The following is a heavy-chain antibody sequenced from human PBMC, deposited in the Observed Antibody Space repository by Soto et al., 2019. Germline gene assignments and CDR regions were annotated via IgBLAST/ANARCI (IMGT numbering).Heavy chain of an antibody. V-gene: IGHV4-31*03. CDR1: GDSITSAGYY. CDR2: IYYSGTT. Sequence: SETLSLTCTVSGDSITSAGYYWSWIHQHPGKGLEWFGYIYYSGTTYYNPSLSSRVTISVDTSKNQFSLKLTSVTAADTAMYYCARYNGDTRLFDPWGRGTLVTVSS. CDR3: ARYNGDTRLFDP. D-gene: IGHD4-17*01. J-gene: IGHJ5*02.